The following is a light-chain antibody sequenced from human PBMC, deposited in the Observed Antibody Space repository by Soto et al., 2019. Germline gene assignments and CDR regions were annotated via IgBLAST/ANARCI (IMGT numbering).Light chain of an antibody. CDR2: KAS. CDR1: QTISSW. J-gene: IGKJ1*01. CDR3: QHYNSYSEA. V-gene: IGKV1-5*03. Sequence: IRMPQSPSTLSGSLGDRFTIACLASQTISSWLAWYQQKPGKAPKLLIYKASTLKSGVPSRFSGSGSGTEFTLTISSLQPDDFATYYCQHYNSYSEAFGQGTMV.